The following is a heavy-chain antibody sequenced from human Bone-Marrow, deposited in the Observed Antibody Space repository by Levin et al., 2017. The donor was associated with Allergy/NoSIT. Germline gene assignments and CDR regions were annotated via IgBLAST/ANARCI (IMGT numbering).Heavy chain of an antibody. CDR3: ARSAGNYRYDFDS. CDR1: EFTFDSHG. V-gene: IGHV3-30*03. Sequence: GGSLRLSCVGSEFTFDSHGIHWVRQAPGKGLEWVSLVGYEGDYEHYADSVKGRFTVSRDNSKNTVYLQMSSLRPEDTALYYCARSAGNYRYDFDSWGRGVVVTVSS. J-gene: IGHJ4*02. CDR2: VGYEGDYE. D-gene: IGHD1-7*01.